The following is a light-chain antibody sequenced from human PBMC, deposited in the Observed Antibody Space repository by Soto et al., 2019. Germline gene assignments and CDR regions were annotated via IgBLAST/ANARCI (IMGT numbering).Light chain of an antibody. CDR2: DVS. V-gene: IGLV2-14*03. CDR3: SSYTPSSTPVV. Sequence: QSVLTQPASVSGSPGQSITISCTGTSSDVGGYNFVSWYQHHPGKAPKLIIYDVSNRPSGVSNRFSGSKSGNTASLTISGLQAEDEADYYCSSYTPSSTPVVFGPGTKLTVL. CDR1: SSDVGGYNF. J-gene: IGLJ1*01.